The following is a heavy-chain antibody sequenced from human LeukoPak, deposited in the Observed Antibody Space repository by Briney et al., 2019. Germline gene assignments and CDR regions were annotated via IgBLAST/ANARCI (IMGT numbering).Heavy chain of an antibody. V-gene: IGHV3-30*02. CDR1: GFNFNNYG. D-gene: IGHD3-10*01. J-gene: IGHJ4*02. CDR2: IPSDGNNQ. Sequence: GGSLRLSCAASGFNFNNYGMHWVRQAPSKWLEWVTFIPSDGNNQYYADSVKGRFTISRDNSRNTLYLQMNGLRVEDTAVYYCVKDTGRGDFWGQGTLVTVSS. CDR3: VKDTGRGDF.